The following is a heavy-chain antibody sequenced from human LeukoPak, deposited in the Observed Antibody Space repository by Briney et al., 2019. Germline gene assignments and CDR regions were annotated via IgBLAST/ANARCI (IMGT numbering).Heavy chain of an antibody. CDR2: IGSSSSYI. Sequence: KPGGSLRLSCAASGFTFSSYSMNWVRQAPGKGLEWVSSIGSSSSYIYYADSVKGRFTISRDNAKNSLYLQMNSLRAEDTAVYYCARDVVVPAARSLAFDIWGQGTMVTVSS. CDR1: GFTFSSYS. V-gene: IGHV3-21*01. J-gene: IGHJ3*02. CDR3: ARDVVVPAARSLAFDI. D-gene: IGHD2-2*01.